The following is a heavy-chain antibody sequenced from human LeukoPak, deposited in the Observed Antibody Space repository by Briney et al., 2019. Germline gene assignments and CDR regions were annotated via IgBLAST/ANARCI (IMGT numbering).Heavy chain of an antibody. D-gene: IGHD1-14*01. CDR3: ARDLTPIGRTGWFDP. V-gene: IGHV4-34*01. J-gene: IGHJ5*02. CDR2: INHSGRT. Sequence: SETLSLTCAVYGGSFSGYYWSWIRQSPGKGLEWIGEINHSGRTNYNPSLKSRVTISVDTSKNQFSLKLSSVTAADTAVYYCARDLTPIGRTGWFDPWGQGTLVTVSS. CDR1: GGSFSGYY.